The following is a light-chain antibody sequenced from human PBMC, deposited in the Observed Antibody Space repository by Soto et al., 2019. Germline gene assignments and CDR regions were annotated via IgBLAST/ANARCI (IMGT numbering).Light chain of an antibody. J-gene: IGKJ1*01. Sequence: DILLTQSPSTLSASVGDRVTISCRASQSINKWLAWYQHKPGKAPNLLIYEVSTLHSGVPSRFSGSGSGTEFTLTISSLRPVDFATYYCQHYSGDRATFGQGTKVDIK. V-gene: IGKV1-5*03. CDR2: EVS. CDR1: QSINKW. CDR3: QHYSGDRAT.